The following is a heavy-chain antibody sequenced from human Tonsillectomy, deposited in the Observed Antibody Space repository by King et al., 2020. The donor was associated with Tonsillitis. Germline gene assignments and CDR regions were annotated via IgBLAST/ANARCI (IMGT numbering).Heavy chain of an antibody. CDR2: IYYSGST. Sequence: QLQESGPGLVKPSETLSLTCTVSGGSVSSGSYYWSWIRQPPGKGLEWIGYIYYSGSTNYNPSLKSRVTISVDTSKNQFSLKLSSMTAADTAVYYCARDNPHDPRGSHGILDYWGQGTLVTVSS. J-gene: IGHJ4*02. V-gene: IGHV4-61*01. D-gene: IGHD2-15*01. CDR3: ARDNPHDPRGSHGILDY. CDR1: GGSVSSGSYY.